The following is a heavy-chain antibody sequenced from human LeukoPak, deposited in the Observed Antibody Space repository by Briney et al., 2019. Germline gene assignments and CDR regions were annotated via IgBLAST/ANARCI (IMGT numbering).Heavy chain of an antibody. J-gene: IGHJ5*02. V-gene: IGHV1-18*01. D-gene: IGHD3-10*01. CDR3: ARAVAVPGWFDP. Sequence: GASVKVSCKASDCTFISYDISWVRQAPGQGLEWMGWISGYNGNTNYAQNLQGRVTLTTDTSTSTAYMELRSLRYDDTAVYYCARAVAVPGWFDPWGQGTLVTVSS. CDR1: DCTFISYD. CDR2: ISGYNGNT.